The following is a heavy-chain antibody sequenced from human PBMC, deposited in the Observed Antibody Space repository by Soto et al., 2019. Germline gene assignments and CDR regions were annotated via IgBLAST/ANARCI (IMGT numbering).Heavy chain of an antibody. CDR1: GYSFTSYW. V-gene: IGHV5-51*01. CDR3: ARHLLPGIERYGMDG. D-gene: IGHD6-13*01. J-gene: IGHJ6*02. CDR2: IYPGDSDT. Sequence: GESLKISSKGSGYSFTSYWIGWVRPMPGKGQEWMGIIYPGDSDTRYSPSFQCQVTISADKSISTAYLQWSSLKASDTAVYYCARHLLPGIERYGMDGWGQGTTVTV.